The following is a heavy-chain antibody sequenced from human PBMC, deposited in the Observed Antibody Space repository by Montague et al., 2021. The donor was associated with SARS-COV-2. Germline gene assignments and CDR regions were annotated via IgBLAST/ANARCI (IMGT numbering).Heavy chain of an antibody. D-gene: IGHD3-16*01. CDR1: GFSFSRFW. CDR3: ARDLTPVPESYGNLDS. CDR2: INSDGSQT. V-gene: IGHV3-74*01. J-gene: IGHJ4*02. Sequence: SLRLSCAASGFSFSRFWMHWVRQAPGKGLEWVSRINSDGSQTSYADSVRGLFTISRDNAKNTMYLQMDSLGPEDTALYYCARDLTPVPESYGNLDSWGQGTLVTVSS.